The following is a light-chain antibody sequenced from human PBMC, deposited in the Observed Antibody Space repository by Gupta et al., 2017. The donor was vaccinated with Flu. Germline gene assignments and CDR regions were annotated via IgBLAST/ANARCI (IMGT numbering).Light chain of an antibody. CDR3: AAWDDSLSGSVV. CDR1: SSNIGSNT. CDR2: SNN. Sequence: QSVLTQPPSVSGTPGQRVTISCSGSSSNIGSNTVNWYQQFPGTAPRLLIYSNNQRPSGVPDRFSDSKSGTSASLVISGLQPEDEAHYYCAAWDDSLSGSVVFGGGTRLTVL. V-gene: IGLV1-44*01. J-gene: IGLJ3*02.